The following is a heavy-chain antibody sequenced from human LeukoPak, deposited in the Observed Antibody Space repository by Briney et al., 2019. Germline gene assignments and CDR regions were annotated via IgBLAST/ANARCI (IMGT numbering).Heavy chain of an antibody. V-gene: IGHV3-23*01. CDR1: GFTFSSYA. J-gene: IGHJ6*03. CDR3: AKDGAAAGRNYYYYYMDV. D-gene: IGHD6-13*01. Sequence: SGGSLRLSCAASGFTFSSYAMSWVRQAPGKGLEWVSAISGSGGSTYYADSVKGRFTISRDNSKNTLYLQMNSLRAEDTAVYYCAKDGAAAGRNYYYYYMDVWGTGTTVTVSS. CDR2: ISGSGGST.